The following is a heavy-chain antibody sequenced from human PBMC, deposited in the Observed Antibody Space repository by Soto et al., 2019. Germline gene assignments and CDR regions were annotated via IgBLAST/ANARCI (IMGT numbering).Heavy chain of an antibody. CDR2: IYHSGST. CDR3: ARTNYDYVWGSYRPPTYFDY. D-gene: IGHD3-16*02. CDR1: GGSISSSNW. J-gene: IGHJ4*02. V-gene: IGHV4-4*02. Sequence: PSETLSLTCAVSGGSISSSNWWSWVRQPPGKGLEWIGEIYHSGSTNYNPSLKSRVTISVDKSKNQFSLKLSSVTAAGTAVYYCARTNYDYVWGSYRPPTYFDYWGQGTLVTVS.